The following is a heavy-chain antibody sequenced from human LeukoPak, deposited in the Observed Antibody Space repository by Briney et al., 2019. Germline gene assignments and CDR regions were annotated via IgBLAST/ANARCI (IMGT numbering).Heavy chain of an antibody. J-gene: IGHJ4*02. CDR2: ISVYNGNT. D-gene: IGHD4/OR15-4a*01. CDR3: ATSPREIIGAYY. CDR1: GYSFSNYG. V-gene: IGHV1-18*01. Sequence: GASVKVSCKTSGYSFSNYGISWVRQAPGQGLEWMGWISVYNGNTKSAQRVQGRITMTTDTSTSTAYMELRSLRSDDTAVYYCATSPREIIGAYYWGQGTLITVPS.